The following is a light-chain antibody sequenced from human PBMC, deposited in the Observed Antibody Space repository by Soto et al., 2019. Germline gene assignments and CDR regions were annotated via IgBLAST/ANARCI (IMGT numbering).Light chain of an antibody. J-gene: IGKJ4*01. V-gene: IGKV1D-12*01. CDR2: NVS. CDR1: QGLSSF. CDR3: QQANSFPLT. Sequence: DIQMTQSPSSVSASVGDRVTITCRASQGLSSFLVWYQQKPGKAPNLLIYNVSSLQRGVPSRFSGSRSGTDFTLSISSLQPEDFATYYCQQANSFPLTFGGGTTVEIK.